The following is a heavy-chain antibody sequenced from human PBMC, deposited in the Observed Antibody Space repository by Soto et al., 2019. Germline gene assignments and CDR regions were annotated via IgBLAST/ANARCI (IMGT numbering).Heavy chain of an antibody. D-gene: IGHD2-21*01. V-gene: IGHV3-23*01. CDR2: ILHDETP. CDR1: VFTCSTYA. Sequence: GGFLRLSCAASVFTCSTYAMTWVRQAPGRGLEWVSTILHDETPFYTDSVKGRFTISRDNVRGTLYLQMNGLRVEDAALYFCAKDLFPTSGQRFFFESWGQGSLVTVSS. CDR3: AKDLFPTSGQRFFFES. J-gene: IGHJ4*02.